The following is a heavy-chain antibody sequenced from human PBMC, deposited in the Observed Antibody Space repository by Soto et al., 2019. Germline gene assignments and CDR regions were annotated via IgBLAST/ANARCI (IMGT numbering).Heavy chain of an antibody. CDR1: GDSINNYY. CDR2: IYYTGST. D-gene: IGHD6-13*01. V-gene: IGHV4-59*01. CDR3: AKYRRTEAEGFTLDS. Sequence: SETLSLTCTVSGDSINNYYWSWIRQPPGKGLEWIGYIYYTGSTTHNPSLESRVTMSVDTSKNQFSLKLSSVNAADTAVYYCAKYRRTEAEGFTLDSWGRGTLVTVSS. J-gene: IGHJ4*02.